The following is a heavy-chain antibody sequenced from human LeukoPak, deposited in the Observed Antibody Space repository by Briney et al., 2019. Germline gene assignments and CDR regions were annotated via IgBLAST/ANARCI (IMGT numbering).Heavy chain of an antibody. V-gene: IGHV3-23*01. J-gene: IGHJ6*03. Sequence: SGGSLRLSCAASGFIFSDYAMTWVRQAPGKGLEWVSAISASGENTHYADSVKGRFTISRDNSMNTLYLQMNSLRAEDTAVYYCARRANLKKDYYYMDVWGKGTTVTVSS. CDR3: ARRANLKKDYYYMDV. CDR2: ISASGENT. CDR1: GFIFSDYA. D-gene: IGHD1-14*01.